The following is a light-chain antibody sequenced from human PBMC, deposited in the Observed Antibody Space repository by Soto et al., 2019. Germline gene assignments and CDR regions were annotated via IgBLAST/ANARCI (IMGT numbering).Light chain of an antibody. V-gene: IGKV1-5*01. CDR1: QSINTW. CDR3: QQYDSYSSWT. J-gene: IGKJ1*01. CDR2: DAS. Sequence: DIQMTQSPSTLSASVGDRVTITCRASQSINTWLAWYQQKPGKAPKLLIYDASSVESGVPSSFSGSGSGTEFTLTISSLQPDDFATYYCQQYDSYSSWTFGQGTKE.